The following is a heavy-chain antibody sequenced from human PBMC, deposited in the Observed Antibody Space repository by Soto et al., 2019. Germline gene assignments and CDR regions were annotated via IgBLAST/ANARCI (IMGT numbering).Heavy chain of an antibody. D-gene: IGHD1-1*01. V-gene: IGHV1-18*01. CDR2: ISTLNDNT. Sequence: ASVKVSCKTSGYTFTNYGITGVRQAPGQGLEWMGWISTLNDNTNYAQRFRGRVSMTADSSTTTAYMELRSLRPDDTAVYYCARVKTGTGDYFDYWGQGTPVTVSS. CDR3: ARVKTGTGDYFDY. J-gene: IGHJ4*02. CDR1: GYTFTNYG.